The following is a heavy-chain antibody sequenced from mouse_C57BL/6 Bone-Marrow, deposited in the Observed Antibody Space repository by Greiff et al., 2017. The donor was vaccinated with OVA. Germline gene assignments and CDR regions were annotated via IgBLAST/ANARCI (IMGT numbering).Heavy chain of an antibody. J-gene: IGHJ4*01. CDR2: IRSKSNNYAT. CDR3: LATMVTTTGYYYAMDY. Sequence: DVQLVESGGGLVQPTGSLKLSCAASGFSFNTYAMNWVRQAPGKGLEWVARIRSKSNNYATYYADSVKDRFTISRDDSESMLYLQMNNLKTEEAAIYYCLATMVTTTGYYYAMDYWGQGTSVTVSS. V-gene: IGHV10-1*01. CDR1: GFSFNTYA. D-gene: IGHD2-2*01.